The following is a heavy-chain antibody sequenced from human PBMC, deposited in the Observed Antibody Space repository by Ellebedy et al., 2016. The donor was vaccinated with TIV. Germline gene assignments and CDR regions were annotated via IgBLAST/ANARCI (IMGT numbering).Heavy chain of an antibody. Sequence: GESLKISCAASGFTFSSYAMHWVRQAPGKGLEWVGRIKSKTDGGTTDYAAPVKGRFTISRDDSKNTLYLQMNSLKTEDTAVYYCTTCSGWYRVFDYWGQGTLVAVSS. J-gene: IGHJ4*02. CDR3: TTCSGWYRVFDY. CDR2: IKSKTDGGTT. D-gene: IGHD6-19*01. CDR1: GFTFSSYA. V-gene: IGHV3-15*01.